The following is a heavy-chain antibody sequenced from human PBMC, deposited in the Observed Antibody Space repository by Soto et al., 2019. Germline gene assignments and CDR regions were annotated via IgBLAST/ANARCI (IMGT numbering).Heavy chain of an antibody. D-gene: IGHD3-22*01. Sequence: PGGSLRLSCAASGFTFSSYAMSWVRQAPGKGLEWVSAISGSGGSTYYADSVKGRFTISRDNSKNTLYLQMNSLRAEDTAVYYCAKDRHTMIVVVITTVGAFDIWGQGTMVTVSS. V-gene: IGHV3-23*01. CDR1: GFTFSSYA. CDR2: ISGSGGST. CDR3: AKDRHTMIVVVITTVGAFDI. J-gene: IGHJ3*02.